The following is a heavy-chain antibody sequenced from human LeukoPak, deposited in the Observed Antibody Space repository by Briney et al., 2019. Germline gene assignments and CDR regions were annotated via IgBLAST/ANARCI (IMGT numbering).Heavy chain of an antibody. CDR1: GFTFSSYA. Sequence: GGSLRLSCAASGFTFSSYAMSWVRQAPGKGLEWVSAISGSGGSTYYADSVKGRFTISRDNSKNTLYLQMNSLKTEDTAVYYCTTGITMIGEPEVGFDIWGQGTMVTVSS. D-gene: IGHD3-22*01. V-gene: IGHV3-23*01. CDR2: ISGSGGST. J-gene: IGHJ3*02. CDR3: TTGITMIGEPEVGFDI.